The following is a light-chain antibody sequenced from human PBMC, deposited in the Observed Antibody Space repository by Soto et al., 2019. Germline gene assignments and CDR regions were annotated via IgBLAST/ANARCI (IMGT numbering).Light chain of an antibody. CDR1: SSDVGGYNY. CDR2: DVS. V-gene: IGLV2-14*01. CDR3: CSYTTSNTRQIV. J-gene: IGLJ1*01. Sequence: QSVLTPPASVSGSPGQSITISCTGTSSDVGGYNYVSWYQQHPGKAPKFMIYDVSNRPSGVSNRFSGSKSGNTASLTISVLQAEDEADYYCCSYTTSNTRQIVFGTGTKVTVL.